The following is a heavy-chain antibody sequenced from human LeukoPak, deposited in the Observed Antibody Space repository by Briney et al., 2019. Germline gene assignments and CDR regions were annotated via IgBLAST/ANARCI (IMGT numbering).Heavy chain of an antibody. CDR3: ARDLGLHSSSWYTPFYNWFDP. CDR1: GGSISSGSYY. Sequence: SETLSLTCTVSGGSISSGSYYWSWIRQPAGKGLEWIGRIYTSGSTNYNPSLKSRVTISVDTSKNQFSLKLSSVTAADTAVYYCARDLGLHSSSWYTPFYNWFDPWGQGTLVTVSS. D-gene: IGHD6-13*01. J-gene: IGHJ5*02. CDR2: IYTSGST. V-gene: IGHV4-61*02.